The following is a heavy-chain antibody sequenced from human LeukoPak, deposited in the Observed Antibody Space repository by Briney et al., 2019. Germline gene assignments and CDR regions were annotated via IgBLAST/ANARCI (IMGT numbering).Heavy chain of an antibody. Sequence: SETLSLTCTVSGGSISSYYWSWIRQPPGKGLEWIGYIYYSGSTNYNPSLKSRVTISVDTSKNQFSLKLSSVTAADTAVYYCARTSNYDYVWASYRNNWFDPWGQGTLVTVSS. CDR2: IYYSGST. CDR3: ARTSNYDYVWASYRNNWFDP. J-gene: IGHJ5*02. V-gene: IGHV4-59*08. CDR1: GGSISSYY. D-gene: IGHD3-16*02.